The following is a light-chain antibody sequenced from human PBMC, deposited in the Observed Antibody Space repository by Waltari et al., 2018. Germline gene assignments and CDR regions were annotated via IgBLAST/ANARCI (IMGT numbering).Light chain of an antibody. J-gene: IGKJ1*01. V-gene: IGKV1-39*01. CDR1: QSISNF. CDR3: QQTYSTPQT. Sequence: DIQMTQSPSPLSASVGDRVTITCRASQSISNFLNWYQQKPGKAPKLLIYAAFTLESGVPSRFSGSGSGTHFTLTISSLQPEDFATYYCQQTYSTPQTFGQGTNVEVK. CDR2: AAF.